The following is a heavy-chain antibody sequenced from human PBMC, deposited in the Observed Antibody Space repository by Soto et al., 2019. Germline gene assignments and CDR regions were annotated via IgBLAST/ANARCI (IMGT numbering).Heavy chain of an antibody. D-gene: IGHD1-26*01. V-gene: IGHV5-51*01. J-gene: IGHJ4*02. Sequence: GECLRIYCRTSGCDFTRHWIAWVRQMPGKGLDWMGVVYPRDSATRYSQSFEGQVTISADKSISTAYLQRSSLRASDTAIYYCARVFVGTYYLLDSWGPGTLVTVSS. CDR3: ARVFVGTYYLLDS. CDR1: GCDFTRHW. CDR2: VYPRDSAT.